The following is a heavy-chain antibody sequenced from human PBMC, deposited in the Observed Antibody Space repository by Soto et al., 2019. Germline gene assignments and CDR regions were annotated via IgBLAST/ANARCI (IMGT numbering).Heavy chain of an antibody. J-gene: IGHJ5*02. CDR2: IIPIFGTA. D-gene: IGHD3-22*01. V-gene: IGHV1-69*13. CDR1: GGTFSSYA. Sequence: SVKVSCKASGGTFSSYAISWVRQAPGQGLEWMGGIIPIFGTANYAQKFQGRVTITADESTSTAYMELSSLRSEDTAVYYCAQLQTYYYDSSGSNWFDPWGQGTLVTVSS. CDR3: AQLQTYYYDSSGSNWFDP.